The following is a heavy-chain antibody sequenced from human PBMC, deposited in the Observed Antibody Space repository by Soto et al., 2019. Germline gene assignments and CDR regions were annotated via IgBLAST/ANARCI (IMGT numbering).Heavy chain of an antibody. D-gene: IGHD2-15*01. CDR1: GFSLTTSGVG. CDR3: AQKQGSYFGY. J-gene: IGHJ4*02. CDR2: IYWDDDK. Sequence: QITLKESGPTLVKPTQTLTLTCTFSGFSLTTSGVGVGWIRQPPGKALECLVLIYWDDDKRYSPSLETRLTITKDTSKNQVVLTMTNMDPLDTATYYCAQKQGSYFGYWGQGTLVTVSS. V-gene: IGHV2-5*02.